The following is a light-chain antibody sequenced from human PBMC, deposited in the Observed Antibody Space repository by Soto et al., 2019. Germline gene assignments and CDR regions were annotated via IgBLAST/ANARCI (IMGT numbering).Light chain of an antibody. J-gene: IGLJ1*01. Sequence: QSALTQPRSVSGSPGQSVTFSCTGTSSDVGAYNYVSWYQQHPGKAPKLMIYDVSKRPSGVPDRFSGSKSANMASLTISGLQAEDEADYFCCSYAGTYTFVFGTGTKATVL. CDR3: CSYAGTYTFV. CDR2: DVS. V-gene: IGLV2-11*01. CDR1: SSDVGAYNY.